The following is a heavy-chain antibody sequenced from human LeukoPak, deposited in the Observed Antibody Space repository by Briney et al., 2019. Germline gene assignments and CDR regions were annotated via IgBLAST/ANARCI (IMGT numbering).Heavy chain of an antibody. CDR1: GYTFTSYG. V-gene: IGHV1-18*01. Sequence: GASVKVSCKASGYTFTSYGISWVRQAPGQGLEWMGWISAYNGNTNYAQKLQGRVTMTTDTSTSTAYMELRSLRSDDTAVYYCARDIKWIQPGYYFDYWGQGTLVTVSS. CDR2: ISAYNGNT. D-gene: IGHD5-18*01. J-gene: IGHJ4*02. CDR3: ARDIKWIQPGYYFDY.